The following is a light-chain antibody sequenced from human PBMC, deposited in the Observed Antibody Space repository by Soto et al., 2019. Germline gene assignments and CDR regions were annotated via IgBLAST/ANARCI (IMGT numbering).Light chain of an antibody. Sequence: QSVLTQPPSVSGAPGQRVTISCTGSSSNIGAGYDVHWYQHLPGTAPKFLIYGNSNRPSGVPDRFSGSKSGTSASLAITGLQDEDEAYYYCQSYDSSLSGYVFGTGTKLTVL. V-gene: IGLV1-40*01. CDR1: SSNIGAGYD. J-gene: IGLJ1*01. CDR3: QSYDSSLSGYV. CDR2: GNS.